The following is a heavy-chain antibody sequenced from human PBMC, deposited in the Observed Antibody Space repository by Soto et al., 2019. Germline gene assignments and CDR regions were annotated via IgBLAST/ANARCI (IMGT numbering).Heavy chain of an antibody. CDR2: INHSGST. V-gene: IGHV4-34*01. D-gene: IGHD4-4*01. Sequence: SETLPLTCAVYGGSFSGYYWSWIRQPPGKGLEWIGEINHSGSTNYNPSLKSRVTISVDTSKNQFSLKLSSVTAADTAVYYCARGGLQYYDFDYWGQGTLVTVSS. J-gene: IGHJ4*02. CDR3: ARGGLQYYDFDY. CDR1: GGSFSGYY.